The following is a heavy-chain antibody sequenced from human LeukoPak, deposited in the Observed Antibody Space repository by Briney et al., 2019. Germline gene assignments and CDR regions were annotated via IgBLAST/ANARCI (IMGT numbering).Heavy chain of an antibody. CDR1: GFTVSSNY. CDR2: IYSGGST. Sequence: GGSLRLSCAASGFTVSSNYMSWVRQAPGKGLEWVSVIYSGGSTYYADSVKGRFTISRDNSKNTLYLQMNSLRAEDTAVYYCAREIEMYYDSSGHAFDIWGQGTMVTVSS. J-gene: IGHJ3*02. V-gene: IGHV3-53*01. CDR3: AREIEMYYDSSGHAFDI. D-gene: IGHD3-22*01.